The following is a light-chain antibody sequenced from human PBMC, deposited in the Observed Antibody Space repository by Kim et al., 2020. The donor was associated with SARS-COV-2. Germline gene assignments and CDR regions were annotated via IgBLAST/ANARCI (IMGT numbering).Light chain of an antibody. J-gene: IGLJ1*01. V-gene: IGLV1-44*01. CDR1: SSKIGSNT. Sequence: GQRATIPCSGSSSKIGSNTINWYHKLPGTAPNLLIYSNKQRPSGVPDRFSGSKSGTSASLAISGLQSEDEADYYCAAWDDSLNVYVFGTGTKVTVL. CDR3: AAWDDSLNVYV. CDR2: SNK.